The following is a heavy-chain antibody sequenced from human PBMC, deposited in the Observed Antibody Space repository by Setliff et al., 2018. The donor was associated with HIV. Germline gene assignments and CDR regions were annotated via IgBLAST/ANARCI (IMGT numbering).Heavy chain of an antibody. CDR1: GYSFNQYG. CDR3: ARGSSGYDNFDY. Sequence: ASVKVSCKASGYSFNQYGIRWVRQAPGQGLEWVGWISTYNGNTNYAEKLKGRVTLTKDTSTSTAFMEVRSLRSDDTAVYYCARGSSGYDNFDYWGQGTLVTVSS. J-gene: IGHJ4*02. D-gene: IGHD5-12*01. CDR2: ISTYNGNT. V-gene: IGHV1-18*01.